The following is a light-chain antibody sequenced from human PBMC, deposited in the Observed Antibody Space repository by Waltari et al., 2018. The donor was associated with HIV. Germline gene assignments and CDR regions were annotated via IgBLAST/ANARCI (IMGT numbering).Light chain of an antibody. V-gene: IGLV3-21*04. J-gene: IGLJ2*01. CDR2: YDS. CDR1: NIGRKS. CDR3: QVWDSSSDHVV. Sequence: SYVLTQPPSVSVAPGKTAMITCGGKNIGRKSVYWYQQKPGQAPVLVIYYDSDRPSGIPERFSGSNSGNTATLTISRVEAGDEADYCCQVWDSSSDHVVFGGGTKLTVL.